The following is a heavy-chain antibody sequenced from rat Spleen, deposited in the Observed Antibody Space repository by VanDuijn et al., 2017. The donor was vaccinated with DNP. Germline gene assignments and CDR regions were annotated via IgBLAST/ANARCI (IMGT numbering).Heavy chain of an antibody. CDR1: GLTFSNYA. V-gene: IGHV5S13*01. J-gene: IGHJ4*01. CDR2: ITNSGSDT. Sequence: EVQLVESGGGLVQPGRSLKLSCAASGLTFSNYAMAWVRQAPTKGLEWVASITNSGSDTKYRDSVQGRFTISRDNAKNTLYLQMDSLRSEDTATYYCTKKEVQLRAMDAWGQGTSVTVSS. D-gene: IGHD1-5*01. CDR3: TKKEVQLRAMDA.